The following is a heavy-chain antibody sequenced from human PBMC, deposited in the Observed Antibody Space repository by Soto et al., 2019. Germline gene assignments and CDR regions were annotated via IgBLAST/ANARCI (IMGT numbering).Heavy chain of an antibody. CDR3: ARWSSGHWGVGYSNFDY. V-gene: IGHV4-59*01. D-gene: IGHD3-22*01. CDR1: GGSISSYY. Sequence: PSETLSLTCTVSGGSISSYYWSWIRQPPGKGLEWIGYIYYSGSTNYNPSLKSRITISVDTSKNQFSLKLSSVTAADTAVYYCARWSSGHWGVGYSNFDYWGQGTLVTVSS. CDR2: IYYSGST. J-gene: IGHJ4*02.